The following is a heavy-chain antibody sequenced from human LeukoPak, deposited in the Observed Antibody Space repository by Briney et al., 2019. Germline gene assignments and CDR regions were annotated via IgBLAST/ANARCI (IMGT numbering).Heavy chain of an antibody. CDR1: GFTFSSYW. V-gene: IGHV4-39*01. Sequence: GSLRLSCAASGFTFSSYWMSWVRQPPGKGLEWIGSIYYSGSTYYNPSLKSRVTISVDTSKNQFSLKLSSVTAADTAVYYCARRLNSYGSLRYFDYWGQGTLVTVSS. D-gene: IGHD5-18*01. J-gene: IGHJ4*02. CDR2: IYYSGST. CDR3: ARRLNSYGSLRYFDY.